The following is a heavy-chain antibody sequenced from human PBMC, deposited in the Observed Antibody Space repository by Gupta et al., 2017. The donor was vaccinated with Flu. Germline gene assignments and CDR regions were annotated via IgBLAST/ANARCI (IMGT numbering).Heavy chain of an antibody. Sequence: ASGFTFSNYAMDWVRQAPGKGLEWVAVISYDGSTKYYADAVKGRFTISRDNSKNTLYLQMNSLRTEDTAVYYCAREVTIDYWGQGTLVTVSS. CDR2: ISYDGSTK. J-gene: IGHJ4*02. D-gene: IGHD2-21*02. CDR3: AREVTIDY. CDR1: GFTFSNYA. V-gene: IGHV3-30*04.